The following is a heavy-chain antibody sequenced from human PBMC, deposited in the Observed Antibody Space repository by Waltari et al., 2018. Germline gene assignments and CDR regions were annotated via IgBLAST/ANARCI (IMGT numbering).Heavy chain of an antibody. CDR2: IYYSGST. D-gene: IGHD6-13*01. Sequence: QLQLQESGPGLVQPSETLSLTCTVSGGSISSSSYSWGWLRQPPGKGLEWIGSIYYSGSTYYNPSLKSRVTISVDTSKNQFSLKLSSVTAADTAVYYCARIIMQQLVIDYWGQGTLVTVSS. V-gene: IGHV4-39*07. J-gene: IGHJ4*02. CDR1: GGSISSSSYS. CDR3: ARIIMQQLVIDY.